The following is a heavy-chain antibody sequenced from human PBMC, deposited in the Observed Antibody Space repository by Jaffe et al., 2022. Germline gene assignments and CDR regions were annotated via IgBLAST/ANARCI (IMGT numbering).Heavy chain of an antibody. CDR2: IYYSGST. J-gene: IGHJ4*02. Sequence: QLQLQESGPGLVKPSETLSLTCTVSGGSISSSSYYWGWIRQPPGKGLEWIGSIYYSGSTYYNPSLKSRVTISVDTSKNQFSLKLSSVTAADTAVYYCARHSNLAGESVHFDYWGQGTLVTVSS. CDR1: GGSISSSSYY. D-gene: IGHD3-10*01. CDR3: ARHSNLAGESVHFDY. V-gene: IGHV4-39*01.